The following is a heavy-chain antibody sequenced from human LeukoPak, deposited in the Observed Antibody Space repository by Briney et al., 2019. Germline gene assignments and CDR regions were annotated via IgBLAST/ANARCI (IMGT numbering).Heavy chain of an antibody. CDR1: GGSISSSSYY. Sequence: SETLSLTCTVSGGSISSSSYYWGWIRPPPGKGLEWIGSIYYSGSTYYNPSLKSRVTISVDTSKNQFSLKLSSVTAADTAVYYCASGPWRPIWFGELLFEYDYWGQGTLVTVSS. J-gene: IGHJ4*02. D-gene: IGHD3-10*01. V-gene: IGHV4-39*07. CDR3: ASGPWRPIWFGELLFEYDY. CDR2: IYYSGST.